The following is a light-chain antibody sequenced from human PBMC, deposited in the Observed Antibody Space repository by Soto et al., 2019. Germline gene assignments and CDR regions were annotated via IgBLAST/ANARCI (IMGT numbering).Light chain of an antibody. CDR2: AAS. CDR1: QSISSY. V-gene: IGKV1-6*01. Sequence: IQMTQSPSSLSASVGDRVTITCRASQSISSYLNWYQQKPGKAPKLLIYAASNLQSGVPSRFRGSRSGTEFTLTVSSLQPEDFATYYCLQDHDDSWTFGQGTKVDI. CDR3: LQDHDDSWT. J-gene: IGKJ1*01.